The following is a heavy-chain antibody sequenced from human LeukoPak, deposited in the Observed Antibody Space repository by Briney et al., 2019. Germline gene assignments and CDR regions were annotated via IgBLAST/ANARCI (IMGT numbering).Heavy chain of an antibody. Sequence: GGSLRLSCVASGFTFNTYSMNWVRQAPGKGLEWLSYIGSSSSIIYDADSVKGRFTISRDNVKNSLYLQMNTLRDEDTAVYFCARDRYGSGTSPDSFDIWGQGTMVTVSS. D-gene: IGHD3-10*01. CDR3: ARDRYGSGTSPDSFDI. V-gene: IGHV3-48*02. J-gene: IGHJ3*02. CDR2: IGSSSSII. CDR1: GFTFNTYS.